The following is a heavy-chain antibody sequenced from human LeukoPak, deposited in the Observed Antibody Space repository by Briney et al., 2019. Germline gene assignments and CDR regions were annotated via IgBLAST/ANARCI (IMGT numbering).Heavy chain of an antibody. J-gene: IGHJ3*02. D-gene: IGHD6-19*01. CDR3: AKVLSVAGTYDAFDI. CDR1: GFTFSSYG. CDR2: ISYDGSNK. Sequence: QPGGSLRLSCAASGFTFSSYGMHWVRQAPGKGLEWVAVISYDGSNKYYADSVKGRFTISRDNSKNTLYLQMNSLRAEDTAVYYRAKVLSVAGTYDAFDIWGQGTMVTVSS. V-gene: IGHV3-30*18.